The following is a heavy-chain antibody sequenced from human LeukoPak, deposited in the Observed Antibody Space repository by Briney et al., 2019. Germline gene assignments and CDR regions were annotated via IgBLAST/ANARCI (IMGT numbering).Heavy chain of an antibody. CDR2: INHSGSA. CDR3: ASGQPPYSDGSTYYAGGFYYYDN. J-gene: IGHJ4*02. CDR1: GGSFSGYY. Sequence: SETLSLTCAVYGGSFSGYYWSWIRQTPGKGLEWIGEINHSGSAKYNPSLKSRVTISVTLSKNQFSLDLSSVTAADTGVYYFASGQPPYSDGSTYYAGGFYYYDNWGQGTLVTVSS. V-gene: IGHV4-34*01. D-gene: IGHD2-15*01.